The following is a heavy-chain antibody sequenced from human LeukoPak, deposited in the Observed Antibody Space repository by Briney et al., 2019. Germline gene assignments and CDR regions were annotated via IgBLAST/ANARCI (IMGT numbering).Heavy chain of an antibody. CDR1: GYSISSGYF. CDR3: ARENGRYCSSASCYSFDY. D-gene: IGHD2-2*01. J-gene: IGHJ4*02. Sequence: SETLSLTCTVSGYSISSGYFWGWIRQPPGKGLEWIGSIYHSGTIYYIPSLKSRVTISVDTSNNQFSLKLSSVTAADTAVYYCARENGRYCSSASCYSFDYWGQGTPVTVSS. CDR2: IYHSGTI. V-gene: IGHV4-38-2*02.